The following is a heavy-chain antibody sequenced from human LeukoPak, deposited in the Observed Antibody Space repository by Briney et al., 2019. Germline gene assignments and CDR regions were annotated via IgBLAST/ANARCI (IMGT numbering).Heavy chain of an antibody. CDR1: GYSISSGYY. J-gene: IGHJ6*03. CDR3: AREYVTMVRDVIIMNSYYYYMDV. V-gene: IGHV4-38-2*02. Sequence: SETLSLTCTVSGYSISSGYYWGWIRQPPGKGLEWIGRIYNSGHTRYNPSLKSRVTLSVDTSKNQFSLRLTSVTAADTAVYYCAREYVTMVRDVIIMNSYYYYMDVWGKGTTVTISS. CDR2: IYNSGHT. D-gene: IGHD3-10*01.